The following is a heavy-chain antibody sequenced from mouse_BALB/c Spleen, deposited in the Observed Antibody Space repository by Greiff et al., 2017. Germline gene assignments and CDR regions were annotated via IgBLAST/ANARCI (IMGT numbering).Heavy chain of an antibody. CDR3: AIYYGSRYFDV. CDR1: GYSITSDYA. V-gene: IGHV3-2*02. CDR2: ISYSGST. J-gene: IGHJ1*01. D-gene: IGHD1-1*01. Sequence: EVHLVESGPGLVKPSQSLSLTCTVTGYSITSDYAWNWIRQFPGNKLEWMGYISYSGSTSYNPSLKSRISITRDTSKNQFFLQLNSVTTEDTATYYCAIYYGSRYFDVWGAGTTVTVSS.